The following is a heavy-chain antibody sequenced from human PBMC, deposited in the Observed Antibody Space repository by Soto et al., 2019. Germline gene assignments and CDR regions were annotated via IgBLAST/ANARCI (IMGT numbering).Heavy chain of an antibody. CDR3: ARDGSGYCSGGSCYYLDY. D-gene: IGHD2-15*01. CDR2: IIPILGIA. J-gene: IGHJ4*02. V-gene: IGHV1-69*08. Sequence: QVQLVQSGAEVKKPGSSVKVSCKASGGTFSSYTISWVRQAPGQGLEWMGRIIPILGIANYAQKFQGRVTLTADKSTSTAYMELSSLRSEDTAVYYCARDGSGYCSGGSCYYLDYWGQGTLVTVSS. CDR1: GGTFSSYT.